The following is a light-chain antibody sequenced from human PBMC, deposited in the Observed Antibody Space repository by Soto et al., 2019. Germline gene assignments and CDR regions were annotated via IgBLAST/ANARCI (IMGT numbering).Light chain of an antibody. CDR1: QSVSSAQ. CDR2: GAY. J-gene: IGKJ4*01. CDR3: QHYDGSPLT. Sequence: EVVLTQSPGTLSLSPGERGTLSCRASQSVSSAQLVWYQQKPGQAPRLLIYGAYSRATGIPDRFSGSGSGTDFTITISRLEREDFAVYYCQHYDGSPLTFGGGTKVELK. V-gene: IGKV3-20*01.